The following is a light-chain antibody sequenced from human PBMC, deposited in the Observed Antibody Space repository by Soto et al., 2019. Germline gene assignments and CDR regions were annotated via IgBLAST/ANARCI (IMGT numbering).Light chain of an antibody. V-gene: IGLV2-11*01. CDR1: SRDVGGYKF. J-gene: IGLJ2*01. CDR3: CSYAGNYIL. CDR2: DVS. Sequence: QSALTQPRSVSGSPRQSVTISCSGTSRDVGGYKFVSWYQQHPGKAPKLMIYDVSKRPSGVPDRFSGSKSGNTASLTISGLQPEDEADYYCCSYAGNYILFGGGTKVTVL.